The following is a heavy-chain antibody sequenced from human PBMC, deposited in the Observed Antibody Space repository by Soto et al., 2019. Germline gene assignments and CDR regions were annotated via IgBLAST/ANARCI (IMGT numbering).Heavy chain of an antibody. CDR1: GFTFSSYA. CDR2: ISGSGGST. Sequence: GGSLRLSCAASGFTFSSYAMSWVRQAPGKGLEWVSAISGSGGSTYYADSVKGRFTISRDNSKNTLYRQMNSLSAEDTAVYYCAKAFYDSSGHAFDIWGQGTMVTVSS. CDR3: AKAFYDSSGHAFDI. D-gene: IGHD3-22*01. V-gene: IGHV3-23*01. J-gene: IGHJ3*02.